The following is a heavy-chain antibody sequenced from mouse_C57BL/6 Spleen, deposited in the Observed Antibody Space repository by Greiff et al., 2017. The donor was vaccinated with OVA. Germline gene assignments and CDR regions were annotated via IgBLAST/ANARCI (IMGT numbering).Heavy chain of an antibody. CDR1: GFTFSSYA. D-gene: IGHD1-1*01. Sequence: EVQLLESGAGLVKPGGSLKLSCAASGFTFSSYAMSWVRQTPEKRLEWVATIIDGDSYTYYPNNVKGRFTISRDNDNNNLYLQMSHLKSEDTAMYYCGGAGLRDWGKGTLVTVSA. CDR2: IIDGDSYT. V-gene: IGHV5-4*01. J-gene: IGHJ3*01. CDR3: GGAGLRD.